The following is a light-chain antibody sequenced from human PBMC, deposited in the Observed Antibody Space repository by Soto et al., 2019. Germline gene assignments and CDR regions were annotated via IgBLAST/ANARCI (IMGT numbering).Light chain of an antibody. V-gene: IGKV3-15*01. Sequence: EIVMTHSRATLAVCTWVNATVSCRASQSVSSNLAWYQQKPGQAPRLLIYGASTRATGIPARFSGSGSGTEFTLTISSLQSEDFAVYYCQQYNNWPRTFGQGTKVDIK. CDR2: GAS. CDR3: QQYNNWPRT. J-gene: IGKJ1*01. CDR1: QSVSSN.